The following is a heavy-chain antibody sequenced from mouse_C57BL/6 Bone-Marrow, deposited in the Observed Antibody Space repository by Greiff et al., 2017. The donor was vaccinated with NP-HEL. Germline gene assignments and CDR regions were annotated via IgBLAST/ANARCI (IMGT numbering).Heavy chain of an antibody. V-gene: IGHV1-85*01. J-gene: IGHJ4*01. CDR3: ATITTVVAYYAMDY. D-gene: IGHD1-1*01. CDR2: IYPRDGST. CDR1: GYTFTSYD. Sequence: QVQLKESGPELVKPGASVKLSCKASGYTFTSYDINWVKQRPGQGLEWIGWIYPRDGSTKYNEKFKGKATLTVDKSSSTAYMELHSLTSEDSAVYFCATITTVVAYYAMDYWGQGTSVTVSS.